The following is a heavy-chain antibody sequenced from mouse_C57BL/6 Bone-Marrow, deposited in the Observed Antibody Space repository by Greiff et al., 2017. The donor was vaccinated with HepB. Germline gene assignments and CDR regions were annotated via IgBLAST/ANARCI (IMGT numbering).Heavy chain of an antibody. CDR3: ARGGYYYGIDY. CDR2: ISYSGST. J-gene: IGHJ2*01. D-gene: IGHD1-1*01. CDR1: GYSITSGYD. V-gene: IGHV3-1*01. Sequence: EVQLQESGPGMVKPSQSLSLTCTVTGYSITSGYDWHWIRHFPGNKLEWMGYISYSGSTNYNPSLKSRISITHDTSKNHFFLKLNSVTTEDTATYYCARGGYYYGIDYWGQGTTLTVSS.